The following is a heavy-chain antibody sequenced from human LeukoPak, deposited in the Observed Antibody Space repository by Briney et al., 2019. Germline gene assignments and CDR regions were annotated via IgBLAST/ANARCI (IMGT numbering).Heavy chain of an antibody. D-gene: IGHD4-17*01. CDR2: IYSSGSA. CDR3: ARGHDYGDSYNWFDP. CDR1: GVSIRSHY. J-gene: IGHJ5*02. V-gene: IGHV4-59*11. Sequence: SETLSLTCAVSGVSIRSHYWSWIRQAPGKGLEWMGFIYSSGSANYNPSLKSRLTISIDTSKNQFSLRLTSVTAADTAVYYCARGHDYGDSYNWFDPWGQGTLVTVSS.